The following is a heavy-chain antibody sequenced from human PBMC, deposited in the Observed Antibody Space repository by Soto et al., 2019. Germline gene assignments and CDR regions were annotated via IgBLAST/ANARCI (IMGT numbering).Heavy chain of an antibody. CDR2: MNVNTDST. Sequence: QVQLVQSGAAMKTPGASVKVSCKARGFTFTTNDIHWVRQAPGQRLEWMGWMNVNTDSTDSAEDFEGRLTMTWNTSISTAYMELTDLTSEDTAVYYCAREVVEVTSIWLDPWGQGNHLTVSS. CDR1: GFTFTTND. D-gene: IGHD1-1*01. V-gene: IGHV1-8*02. J-gene: IGHJ5*02. CDR3: AREVVEVTSIWLDP.